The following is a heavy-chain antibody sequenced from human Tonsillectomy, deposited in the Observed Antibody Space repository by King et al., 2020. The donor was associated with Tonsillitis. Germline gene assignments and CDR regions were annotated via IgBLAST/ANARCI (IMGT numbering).Heavy chain of an antibody. CDR3: AKDPDYYGSGSYKFDY. V-gene: IGHV3-23*01. D-gene: IGHD3-10*01. J-gene: IGHJ4*02. Sequence: VQLLESGGGLVQPGGSLRLSCAASGFTFSSYAMSWVRQAPGKGLEWVSAISGSGGSTYYADSVKGRFTISRDNSKNTLYLQMNSLRAEDTAVYYCAKDPDYYGSGSYKFDYWGQGTLVTVSS. CDR2: ISGSGGST. CDR1: GFTFSSYA.